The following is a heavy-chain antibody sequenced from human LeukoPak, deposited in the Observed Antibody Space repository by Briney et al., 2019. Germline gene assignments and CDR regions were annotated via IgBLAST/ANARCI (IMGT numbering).Heavy chain of an antibody. D-gene: IGHD5-18*01. V-gene: IGHV4-59*01. CDR1: GGSISSYY. CDR2: IYYSGST. J-gene: IGHJ4*02. CDR3: AREAGYSYGSHYFDY. Sequence: SETLSLTCTVSGGSISSYYWSWIRQPPGKGLEWIGYIYYSGSTNYNPSLKSRVTTSVDTSKNQFSLKLSSVTAADTAVYYCAREAGYSYGSHYFDYWGQGTLVTVSS.